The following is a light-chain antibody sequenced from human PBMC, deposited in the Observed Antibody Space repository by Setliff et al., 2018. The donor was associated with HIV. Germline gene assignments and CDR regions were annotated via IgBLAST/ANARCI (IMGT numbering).Light chain of an antibody. CDR3: CSYASTGSFV. CDR2: EVS. V-gene: IGLV2-23*02. CDR1: SSDVGSYNF. J-gene: IGLJ1*01. Sequence: HSALTQPASVSGSPGQSITISCAGTSSDVGSYNFVSWYQQHPGKAPKLIIYEVSKWPSGVSNHFSGSKSGNTASLTISGLQTEDEAEYYCCSYASTGSFVFGTGTKV.